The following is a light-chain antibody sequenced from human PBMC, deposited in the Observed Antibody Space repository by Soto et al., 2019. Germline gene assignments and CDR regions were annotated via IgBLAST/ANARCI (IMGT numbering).Light chain of an antibody. V-gene: IGLV1-44*01. Sequence: QSVLTQPPSASATPGQGVTISCSGGSSNIGVNTVNWYQHLPGTAPKLLIHTNNRRPSGVPDRFSGSKSGTSASLAISGLQSEDEADYYCASWDDSLHGVTFGGGTK. CDR3: ASWDDSLHGVT. CDR2: TNN. J-gene: IGLJ2*01. CDR1: SSNIGVNT.